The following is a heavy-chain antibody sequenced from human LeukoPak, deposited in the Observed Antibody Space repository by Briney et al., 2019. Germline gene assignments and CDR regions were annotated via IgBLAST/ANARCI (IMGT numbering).Heavy chain of an antibody. CDR1: GGSISSYY. CDR3: ARGVVVVAANF. CDR2: IYCSGST. V-gene: IGHV4-59*08. D-gene: IGHD2-15*01. J-gene: IGHJ4*02. Sequence: PSETLSLTCTVSGGSISSYYWSWIRQPPGKGLEWIGYIYCSGSTNYNPSLKSRVTISVDTSKNQFSLKLSSVTAADTAVYYCARGVVVVAANFWGQGTLVTVSS.